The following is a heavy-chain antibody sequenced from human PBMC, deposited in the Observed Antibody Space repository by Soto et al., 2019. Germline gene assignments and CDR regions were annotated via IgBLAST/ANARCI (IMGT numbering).Heavy chain of an antibody. Sequence: QVQLVQSGAEVKKPGASVKVSCKASGYTFTRHYMHWVRQAPGQGLEWMGIINPSSGTISHAQKFPGRVTMTRDTSTSSVYMELSSLKSEDTAVYYCTRGLERYYFDYWGQGTLVTVSS. D-gene: IGHD3-3*01. CDR2: INPSSGTI. CDR1: GYTFTRHY. J-gene: IGHJ4*02. V-gene: IGHV1-46*03. CDR3: TRGLERYYFDY.